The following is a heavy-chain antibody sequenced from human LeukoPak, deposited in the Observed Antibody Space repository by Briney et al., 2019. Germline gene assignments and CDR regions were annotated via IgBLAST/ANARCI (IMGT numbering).Heavy chain of an antibody. CDR3: AEERGSYVPDAFDS. CDR2: ISYDGSYK. J-gene: IGHJ3*02. V-gene: IGHV3-30*04. CDR1: GFNFSNYA. Sequence: GRSLRLSCAASGFNFSNYAMHWVRQAPGKELEWVAVISYDGSYKNYADSVKGRYTISRDNSKSTLYVQMNSLRAEDTAVYYCAEERGSYVPDAFDSWGQGTMVTVSS. D-gene: IGHD1-26*01.